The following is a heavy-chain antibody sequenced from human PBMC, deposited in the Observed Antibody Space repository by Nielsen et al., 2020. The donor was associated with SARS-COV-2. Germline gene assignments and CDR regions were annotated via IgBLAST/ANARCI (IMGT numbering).Heavy chain of an antibody. V-gene: IGHV3-30*03. J-gene: IGHJ6*02. D-gene: IGHD6-13*01. Sequence: GESLKISCAASGFTFSSYGMHWVRQAPGKGLEWVAVISYDGSNKYYADSVKGRFTISRDNSKNTLYLQMNSLRAEDTAVYYCARGTQQLVRFYYYYGMDVWGQGTTVTVSS. CDR2: ISYDGSNK. CDR1: GFTFSSYG. CDR3: ARGTQQLVRFYYYYGMDV.